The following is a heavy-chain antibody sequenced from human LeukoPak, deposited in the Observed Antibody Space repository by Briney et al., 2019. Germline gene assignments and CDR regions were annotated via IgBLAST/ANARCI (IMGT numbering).Heavy chain of an antibody. V-gene: IGHV1-8*01. D-gene: IGHD3-22*01. Sequence: ASVKVSCKASGYTFTSYDINWGRQATGQGLEWMGWMNPNSGNTGYAQKFQGRVTMTRNTSISTAYMELSSLRSEDTAVYYCARVDSSGYYWYYYYGMDVWGQGTTVTVSS. CDR2: MNPNSGNT. CDR3: ARVDSSGYYWYYYYGMDV. CDR1: GYTFTSYD. J-gene: IGHJ6*02.